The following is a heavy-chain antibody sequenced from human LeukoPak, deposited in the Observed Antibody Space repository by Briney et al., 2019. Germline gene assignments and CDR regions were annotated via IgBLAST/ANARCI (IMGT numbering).Heavy chain of an antibody. V-gene: IGHV3-23*01. D-gene: IGHD1-1*01. J-gene: IGHJ5*02. Sequence: GGSLRLSCAASGFTFSSYAMSWVRQAPGKGLEWVSAISGSGGSTYYADSVKGRFTISRDNSKNTPYLQMNSLRAEDTAVYYCAKSWETGSTGSNPNWFDPWGQGTLVTVSS. CDR2: ISGSGGST. CDR3: AKSWETGSTGSNPNWFDP. CDR1: GFTFSSYA.